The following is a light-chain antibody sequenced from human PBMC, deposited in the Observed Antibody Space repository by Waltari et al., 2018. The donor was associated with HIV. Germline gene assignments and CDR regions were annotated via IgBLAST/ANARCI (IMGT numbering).Light chain of an antibody. CDR3: AAWDDSLNGYV. V-gene: IGLV1-36*01. J-gene: IGLJ1*01. CDR2: YDD. Sequence: QSVLTQSPSVSEAPRQRVTISCSGSSSNIGNNAVNWYQQVPGKASKLLIYYDDLLSSGVSDRFSGSKSGTSASLTIRGLHTEDEADYFCAAWDDSLNGYVFGSGTKVIV. CDR1: SSNIGNNA.